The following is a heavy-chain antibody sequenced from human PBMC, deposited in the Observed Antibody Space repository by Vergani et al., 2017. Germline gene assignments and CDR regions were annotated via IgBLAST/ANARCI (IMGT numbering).Heavy chain of an antibody. Sequence: VQLVESGGGVVQPGRSLRLSCAASGFTFSSYAMHWVRQAPGKGLEWVAVISYDGSNKYYADSVKGRFTISRDNSKNTLYLQMNSLRAEDTAVYYCARDQSPGSYGSGSYPDYWGQGTLVTVSS. D-gene: IGHD3-10*01. CDR3: ARDQSPGSYGSGSYPDY. CDR1: GFTFSSYA. V-gene: IGHV3-30-3*01. CDR2: ISYDGSNK. J-gene: IGHJ4*02.